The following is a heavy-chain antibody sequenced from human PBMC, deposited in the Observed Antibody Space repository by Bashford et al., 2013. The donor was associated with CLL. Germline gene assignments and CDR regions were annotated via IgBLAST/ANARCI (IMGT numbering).Heavy chain of an antibody. CDR1: GGSISSSF. V-gene: IGHV4-59*08. CDR2: ISHTGST. CDR3: ARLPLDSNWIYFDN. Sequence: SETLSLTCTVSGGSISSSFWSWIRQPPGKTLEFIGYISHTGSTTYNPSLKSRVTISVDLSENHVSLKLDSVTAADTAIYYCARLPLDSNWIYFDNWGQGTLVTVSS. J-gene: IGHJ4*02. D-gene: IGHD1-1*01.